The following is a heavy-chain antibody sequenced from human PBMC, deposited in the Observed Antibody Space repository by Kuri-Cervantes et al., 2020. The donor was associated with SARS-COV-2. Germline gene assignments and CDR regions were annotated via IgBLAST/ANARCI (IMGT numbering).Heavy chain of an antibody. CDR3: AGVKDHPYGSGSRYYYYMDV. V-gene: IGHV3-11*04. CDR1: GFTFSDYY. D-gene: IGHD3-10*01. CDR2: ISSSGTTT. J-gene: IGHJ6*03. Sequence: GESLKISCAASGFTFSDYYIHWIRQAPGKGLEWVSYISSSGTTTYYADSVKGRFTISRDNAKKSLYVQMNSLRAEDTAVYYCAGVKDHPYGSGSRYYYYMDVWGKGTTVTVSS.